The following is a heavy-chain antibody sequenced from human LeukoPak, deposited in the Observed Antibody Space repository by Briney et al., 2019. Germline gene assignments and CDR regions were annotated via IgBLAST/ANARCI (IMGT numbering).Heavy chain of an antibody. Sequence: ASVKVSCKASGFNFVNYGFSWVRQAPGQGLEWMGWISGYNGVTNYAQNLQDRVTLTTDTSTNTAYMELGSLRYDDTAIYYCGRYGGGGSGWYSDRTMDVWGQGTTVIVSS. D-gene: IGHD6-19*01. J-gene: IGHJ6*02. CDR3: GRYGGGGSGWYSDRTMDV. V-gene: IGHV1-18*01. CDR2: ISGYNGVT. CDR1: GFNFVNYG.